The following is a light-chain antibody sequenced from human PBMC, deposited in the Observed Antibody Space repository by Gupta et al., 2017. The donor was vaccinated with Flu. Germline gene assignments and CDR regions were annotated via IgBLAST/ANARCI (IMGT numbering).Light chain of an antibody. J-gene: IGKJ2*01. CDR2: GAS. CDR3: QHYGVSPHSC. CDR1: QSIYGNY. V-gene: IGKV3-20*01. Sequence: EIVLTQSPGTLSLSPGERATLSCRASQSIYGNYLAWYQRKPGQTPRLLIYGASNRDGGIPDKFSGSGCGTDLTLTIDRREQGDFAVYYCQHYGVSPHSCFGQGTKLEIK.